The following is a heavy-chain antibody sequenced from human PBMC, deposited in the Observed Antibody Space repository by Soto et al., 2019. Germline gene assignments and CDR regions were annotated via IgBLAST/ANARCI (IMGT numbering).Heavy chain of an antibody. D-gene: IGHD2-15*01. CDR3: VRDYLLNGFDP. CDR2: VYYSGST. J-gene: IGHJ5*02. Sequence: PSETLSLTCTVSGGSISNYYWTWVRQPPGKGLEWIGYVYYSGSTNYNPSLESRVTISIDASKNQFSLKMKSVTAADKAGYYWVRDYLLNGFDPWGQGALVTVSS. V-gene: IGHV4-59*01. CDR1: GGSISNYY.